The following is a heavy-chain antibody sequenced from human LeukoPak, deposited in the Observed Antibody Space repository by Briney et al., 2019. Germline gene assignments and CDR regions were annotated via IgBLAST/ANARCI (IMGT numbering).Heavy chain of an antibody. CDR1: GYTFTTYT. D-gene: IGHD1-7*01. J-gene: IGHJ1*01. CDR2: INTNTGIP. Sequence: ASVKVSCKASGYTFTTYTITWVRQAPGQGLELMGWINTNTGIPTYAQGFTGRFVFSLDTSVSTAYLHISSLKTEDTAVYYCARDYTVALGTTTYFQHWGQGTLVTVSS. CDR3: ARDYTVALGTTTYFQH. V-gene: IGHV7-4-1*02.